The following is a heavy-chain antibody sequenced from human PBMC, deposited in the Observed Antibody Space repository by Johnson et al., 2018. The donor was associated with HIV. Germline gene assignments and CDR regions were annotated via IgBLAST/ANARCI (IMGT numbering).Heavy chain of an antibody. J-gene: IGHJ3*02. D-gene: IGHD6-13*01. CDR1: GFSFTSYT. CDR2: ISYDGNNK. V-gene: IGHV3-30*04. Sequence: QVQLVESGGGVVPPGRSLRLSCAASGFSFTSYTLHWVRQAPGKGLEWVAVISYDGNNKYYTESVKGRFTISRDNSKNTLYLQINSLRSEDTAVYYCARDGGIATALDGFDIWGQGTMVTVSS. CDR3: ARDGGIATALDGFDI.